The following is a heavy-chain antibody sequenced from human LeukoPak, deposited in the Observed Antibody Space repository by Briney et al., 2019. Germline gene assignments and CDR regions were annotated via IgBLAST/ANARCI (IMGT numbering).Heavy chain of an antibody. V-gene: IGHV1-2*02. CDR2: INPNSGVT. Sequence: GASVKVSCKASGYTFTGYYMHWVRQAPGQGLEWMGWINPNSGVTNYAQKFQGRVTMTRDTSISTAYMELNRLRSDDTAVYYCARDKTYCSSTSCYHLFDYWGQGTLITVSS. D-gene: IGHD2-2*01. CDR3: ARDKTYCSSTSCYHLFDY. CDR1: GYTFTGYY. J-gene: IGHJ4*02.